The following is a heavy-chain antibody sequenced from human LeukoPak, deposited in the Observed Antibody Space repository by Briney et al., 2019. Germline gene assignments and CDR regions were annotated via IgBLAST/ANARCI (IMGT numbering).Heavy chain of an antibody. Sequence: SETLSLTCADSGDSISSTNWWNWVGQPPGKGLEWNGEIDHRGNTNYNPSLKSRVSISADKTKNQFSLKLTSVTAADTAVYYCARGYGPCYWGQGILVTVSA. J-gene: IGHJ4*02. CDR3: ARGYGPCY. V-gene: IGHV4-4*02. D-gene: IGHD4-17*01. CDR2: IDHRGNT. CDR1: GDSISSTNW.